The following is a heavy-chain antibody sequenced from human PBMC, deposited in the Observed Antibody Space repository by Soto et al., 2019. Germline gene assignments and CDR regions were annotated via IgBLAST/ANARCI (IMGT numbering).Heavy chain of an antibody. Sequence: GASVKVSCKASGYTFTSYDMHWVRQAPGQRLEWMGWINAGNGNTKYSQKFQGRVTMTRDTSTSTVYMELSSLRSEDTAVYYCARGGVPVYDSSGLNKPNFDYWGQGTLVTVSS. D-gene: IGHD3-22*01. CDR2: INAGNGNT. CDR3: ARGGVPVYDSSGLNKPNFDY. V-gene: IGHV1-3*01. J-gene: IGHJ4*02. CDR1: GYTFTSYD.